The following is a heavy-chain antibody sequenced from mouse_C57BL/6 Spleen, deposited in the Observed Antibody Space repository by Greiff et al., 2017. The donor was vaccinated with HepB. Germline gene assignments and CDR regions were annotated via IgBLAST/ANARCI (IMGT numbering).Heavy chain of an antibody. V-gene: IGHV3-1*01. Sequence: VQLQQSGPGMVKPSQSLSLTCTVTGYSITSGYDWHWIRHFPGNKLEWMGYISYSGSTNYNPSLKSRISITHDTSKNHFFLKLNSVTTEDTATYYCARRNYGEFAYWGQGTLVTVSA. J-gene: IGHJ3*01. CDR2: ISYSGST. CDR1: GYSITSGYD. D-gene: IGHD1-1*01. CDR3: ARRNYGEFAY.